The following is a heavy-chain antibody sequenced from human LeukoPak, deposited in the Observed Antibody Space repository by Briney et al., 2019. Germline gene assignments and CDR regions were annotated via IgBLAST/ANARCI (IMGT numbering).Heavy chain of an antibody. V-gene: IGHV3-23*01. CDR2: VIYSGGST. D-gene: IGHD6-13*01. Sequence: GGSLRLSCAASGFTFSSYAMSWVRQAPGKGLEWVSAVIYSGGSTYYADSVKGRFTISRDNAKNSLYLQMNSLRAEDTAVYYCARDGSSWYQLDYWGQGTLVTVSS. CDR3: ARDGSSWYQLDY. CDR1: GFTFSSYA. J-gene: IGHJ4*02.